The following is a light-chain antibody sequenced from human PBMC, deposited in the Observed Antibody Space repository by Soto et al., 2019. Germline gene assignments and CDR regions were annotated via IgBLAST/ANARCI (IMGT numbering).Light chain of an antibody. Sequence: EIVMTQSPATLSVSPGGGATLSCRAGQSVSSNLAWYQQKPGQAPRLLIYGASTRATGIPARFSGSGSGTEFTLNISSLQSEDFAVYYCQQYNSWPPITFGQGTRLEIK. J-gene: IGKJ5*01. V-gene: IGKV3-15*01. CDR3: QQYNSWPPIT. CDR1: QSVSSN. CDR2: GAS.